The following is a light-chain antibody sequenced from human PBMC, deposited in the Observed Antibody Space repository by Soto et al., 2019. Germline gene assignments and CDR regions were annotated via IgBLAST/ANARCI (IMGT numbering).Light chain of an antibody. J-gene: IGKJ1*01. Sequence: ETTQSPATLSVSPGERATLSCRASQNVAGDLAWYQQKPGQAPRLLIYRTSTRATGIPARFSGSGSGTEFTLTISSLQSEDFAVYYCQEYNGRSSFGQGTKVEMK. CDR3: QEYNGRSS. V-gene: IGKV3-15*01. CDR1: QNVAGD. CDR2: RTS.